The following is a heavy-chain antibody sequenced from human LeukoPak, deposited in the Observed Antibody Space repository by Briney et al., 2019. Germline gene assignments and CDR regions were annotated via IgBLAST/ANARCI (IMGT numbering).Heavy chain of an antibody. J-gene: IGHJ4*02. CDR3: ASGQYARSYFDY. CDR2: IYYSGST. D-gene: IGHD5-24*01. CDR1: GGSISSSDYY. Sequence: KASETLSLTYTVSGGSISSSDYYWGWIRQPPGKGLEWIGSIYYSGSTYYNPSLKSRVTISVDTSKNQFSLKLSSVTAADTAVYYCASGQYARSYFDYWGQGTLVTVSS. V-gene: IGHV4-39*07.